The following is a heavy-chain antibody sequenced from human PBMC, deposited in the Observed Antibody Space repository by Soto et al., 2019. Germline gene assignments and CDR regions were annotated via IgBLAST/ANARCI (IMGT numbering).Heavy chain of an antibody. D-gene: IGHD3-10*01. CDR2: IYSGGST. V-gene: IGHV3-53*01. CDR3: ARDKTKTGSPRSDAFYV. J-gene: IGHJ3*01. Sequence: GGSLRLSCAASGFTVSSSYLNWVRQAPGKGLEWVSVIYSGGSTYYADSVKGRFTISRDNSKNTLYLQMNSLRAEDTAVYYCARDKTKTGSPRSDAFYVWGQVIMVPVS. CDR1: GFTVSSSY.